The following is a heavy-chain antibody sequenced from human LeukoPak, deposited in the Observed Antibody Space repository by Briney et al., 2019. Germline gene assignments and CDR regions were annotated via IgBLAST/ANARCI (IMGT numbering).Heavy chain of an antibody. V-gene: IGHV3-23*01. CDR1: GITLSNYG. J-gene: IGHJ4*02. D-gene: IGHD6-6*01. CDR2: ISGSGGGT. Sequence: PGGSLRLSCAVSGITLSNYGMSWVRQAPGKGLEWVAGISGSGGGTKYADSVKGRFTISRDNAKNTLYVQVNSLRVEDTAVYYCARAGIAGRSPDYWGQGTLVTVSS. CDR3: ARAGIAGRSPDY.